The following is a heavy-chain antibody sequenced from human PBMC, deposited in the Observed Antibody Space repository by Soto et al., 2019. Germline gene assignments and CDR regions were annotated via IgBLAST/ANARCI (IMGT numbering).Heavy chain of an antibody. CDR1: GVSISSGGYY. Sequence: QVQLQESGPGLVKPSQTLSLTCTVSGVSISSGGYYWSWIRQHPGKGLEWIGYIYYSGNTYYNPSLKSLVAISVDTSKNQFSLKLSSVTAADTAVYYCARAPGDYYDSSGSLYFDYWGQGTLVTVSS. CDR3: ARAPGDYYDSSGSLYFDY. D-gene: IGHD3-22*01. V-gene: IGHV4-31*01. J-gene: IGHJ4*02. CDR2: IYYSGNT.